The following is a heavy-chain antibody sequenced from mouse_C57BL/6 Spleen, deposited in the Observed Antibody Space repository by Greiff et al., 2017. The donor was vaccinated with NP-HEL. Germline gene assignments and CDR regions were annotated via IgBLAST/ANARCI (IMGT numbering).Heavy chain of an antibody. CDR1: GYTFTSYW. CDR3: ARGHYDGSSPWFAY. Sequence: QVQLQQPGAELVRPGSSVKLSCKASGYTFTSYWMHWVKQRPIQGLEWIGNIDPSDSETHYNQKFKDKATLTVDKSSSTAYMQLSSLTSEDSAVYYCARGHYDGSSPWFAYWGQGTLVTVSA. V-gene: IGHV1-52*01. D-gene: IGHD1-1*01. J-gene: IGHJ3*01. CDR2: IDPSDSET.